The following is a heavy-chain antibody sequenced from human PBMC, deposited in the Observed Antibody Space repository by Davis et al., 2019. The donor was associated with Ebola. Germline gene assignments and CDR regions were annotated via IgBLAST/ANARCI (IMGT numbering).Heavy chain of an antibody. CDR2: ISYYDGRNT. CDR1: GFTFNTYA. CDR3: ATVVTADY. Sequence: PGGSLRLSCAASGFTFNTYAMHWVRQAPGKGLEWVAVISYYDGRNTKYAESVRGRFTISRDNSKKTLYLQMNSLRAEDTAVYYCATVVTADYWGQGTLVTVAS. D-gene: IGHD2-21*02. J-gene: IGHJ4*02. V-gene: IGHV3-30*03.